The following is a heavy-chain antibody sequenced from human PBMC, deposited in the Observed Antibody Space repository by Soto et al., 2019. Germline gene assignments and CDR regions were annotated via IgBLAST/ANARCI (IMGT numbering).Heavy chain of an antibody. CDR1: GFTFTSSA. CDR3: AAESGGEYDAFDI. CDR2: IVVGSGNT. J-gene: IGHJ3*02. D-gene: IGHD3-10*01. V-gene: IGHV1-58*02. Sequence: SVKVSCKASGFTFTSSAMQWVRQARGQRLEWIGWIVVGSGNTNYAQKFQERVTITRDMSTSTAYMELSSLRSEDTAVYYCAAESGGEYDAFDIWGQGTMVTVSS.